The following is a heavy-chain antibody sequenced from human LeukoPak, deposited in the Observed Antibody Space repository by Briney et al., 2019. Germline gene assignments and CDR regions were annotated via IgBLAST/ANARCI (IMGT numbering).Heavy chain of an antibody. V-gene: IGHV1-8*01. CDR2: MNPNSGNT. CDR3: ARGYSGWYGYYMDV. J-gene: IGHJ6*03. D-gene: IGHD6-19*01. CDR1: GYTFTSYD. Sequence: ASVKVSCKASGYTFTSYDINWVRQATGQGLEWMGWMNPNSGNTGYAQKFQGRVTMTRNTSISTAYMELSSLRSEDTAVYYCARGYSGWYGYYMDVWGKGTTVTVSS.